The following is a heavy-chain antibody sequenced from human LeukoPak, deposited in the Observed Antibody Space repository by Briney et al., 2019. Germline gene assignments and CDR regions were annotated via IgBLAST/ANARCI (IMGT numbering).Heavy chain of an antibody. CDR3: ARGSADYGLTTTDY. CDR2: IYYSGST. CDR1: GGSISSSSYY. Sequence: SETLSLTCTVSGGSISSSSYYWGWIRQPPGKGLEWIGSIYYSGSTYYNPSLKSRVTISVDTSKNQFSLKLSSVTAADTAVYYCARGSADYGLTTTDYWGQGTLVTVSS. J-gene: IGHJ4*02. V-gene: IGHV4-39*07. D-gene: IGHD4-17*01.